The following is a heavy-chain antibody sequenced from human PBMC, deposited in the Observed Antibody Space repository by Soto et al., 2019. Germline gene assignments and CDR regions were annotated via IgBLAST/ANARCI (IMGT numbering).Heavy chain of an antibody. Sequence: QVQLVESGGGVVQPGRSLRLSCAASGFTFSSYAMHWVRQAPGKGLEWVAVISFDGSNKYYADSVKDRFTVSRDNSKNTLYVQMNSLRAEDTAVYYCGRDRIRWRGYYYGMDVW. CDR3: GRDRIRWRGYYYGMDV. J-gene: IGHJ6*01. V-gene: IGHV3-30-3*01. D-gene: IGHD1-1*01. CDR1: GFTFSSYA. CDR2: ISFDGSNK.